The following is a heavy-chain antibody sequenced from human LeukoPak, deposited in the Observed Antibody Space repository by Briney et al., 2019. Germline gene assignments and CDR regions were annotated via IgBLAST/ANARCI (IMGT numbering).Heavy chain of an antibody. CDR3: ARRCSSTSCNRKYYFGY. CDR2: INTGNGNT. CDR1: GYTFTSYA. Sequence: GASVKVSCKASGYTFTSYAMHWVRQAPGQRLEWMGWINTGNGNTKYSQRFQGRVTITRDTSASTAYMELSSLRSEDTALFYCARRCSSTSCNRKYYFGYWGQGTLVTVSS. J-gene: IGHJ4*02. D-gene: IGHD2-2*01. V-gene: IGHV1-3*04.